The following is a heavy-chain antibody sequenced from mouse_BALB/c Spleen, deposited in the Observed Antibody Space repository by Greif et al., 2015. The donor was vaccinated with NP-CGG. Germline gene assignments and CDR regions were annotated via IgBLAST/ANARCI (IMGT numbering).Heavy chain of an antibody. CDR3: TRLGNYGY. CDR1: GYTFTSYW. CDR2: IYPGSGST. V-gene: IGHV1S22*01. Sequence: LQQSGSELVRPGASVKLSCKASGYTFTSYWMHWVKQRPGQGLEWIGNIYPGSGSTIYDEKFKSKATLTVDTSPSTAYMQLSSLTSEDSAVYYCTRLGNYGYWGQGTTLTVSS. J-gene: IGHJ2*01. D-gene: IGHD2-1*01.